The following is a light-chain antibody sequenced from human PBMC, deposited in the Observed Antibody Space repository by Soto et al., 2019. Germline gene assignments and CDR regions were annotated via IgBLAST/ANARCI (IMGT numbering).Light chain of an antibody. CDR2: AAS. CDR3: QQYYSYTPA. CDR1: QGIRSY. Sequence: AIRITQSPSSFSASTGDRVTITCRASQGIRSYLAWYKQKPGKAPKLLIYAASTLQSGVPSRFRGSGAGTDFTLTISCLQSEDVATYYCQQYYSYTPAFGQGTKVDI. J-gene: IGKJ1*01. V-gene: IGKV1-8*01.